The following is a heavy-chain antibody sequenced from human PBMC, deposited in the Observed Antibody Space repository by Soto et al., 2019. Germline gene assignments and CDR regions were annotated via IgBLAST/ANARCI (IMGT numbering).Heavy chain of an antibody. D-gene: IGHD1-26*01. CDR1: GFSFSSYG. J-gene: IGHJ6*02. Sequence: QVQLVESGGGVVQPGKSLRLSCAASGFSFSSYGMHWVRQAPGKGLEWVAVISDHGRTKYYADSVKGRFNISRDNSNNTVYLQMSSLRGDDTAVFYCAKDRGGNYPGAFQYSGVDVWGQGTTVIVSS. CDR3: AKDRGGNYPGAFQYSGVDV. V-gene: IGHV3-30*18. CDR2: ISDHGRTK.